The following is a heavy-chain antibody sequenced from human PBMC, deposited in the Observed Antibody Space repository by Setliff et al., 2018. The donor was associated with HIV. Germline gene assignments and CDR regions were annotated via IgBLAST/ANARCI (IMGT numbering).Heavy chain of an antibody. Sequence: SETLSLTCTVSGGSISTYYWSWIRQSAGKGMEWIGRIYASGSTNYNSSLKSRVTMSVDTTKNQLTLKLSSVTAADTAVYYCARDSYAVAYYYTDVWGEGTTVTV. CDR1: GGSISTYY. D-gene: IGHD2-8*01. V-gene: IGHV4-4*07. CDR3: ARDSYAVAYYYTDV. CDR2: IYASGST. J-gene: IGHJ6*03.